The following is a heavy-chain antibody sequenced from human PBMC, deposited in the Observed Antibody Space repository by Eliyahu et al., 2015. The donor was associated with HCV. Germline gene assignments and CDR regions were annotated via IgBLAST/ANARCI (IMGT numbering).Heavy chain of an antibody. CDR2: ITGGGSK. J-gene: IGHJ4*01. D-gene: IGHD2-15*01. Sequence: EVQLLESGGGLVQPGGSQRLSCAATGFLVSGYSMSWIRQAPGKGLEGVSSITGGGSKLYADSVKGRFAISRDNSKNTIYLEMNSLRAEDTAKYYCAKDERPDGRWSIDYWGHGTLVIVSS. CDR3: AKDERPDGRWSIDY. V-gene: IGHV3-23*01. CDR1: GFLVSGYS.